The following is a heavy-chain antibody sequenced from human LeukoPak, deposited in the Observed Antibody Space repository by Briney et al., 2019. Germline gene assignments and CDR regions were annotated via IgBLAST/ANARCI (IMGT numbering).Heavy chain of an antibody. D-gene: IGHD2-15*01. CDR1: GFTVSSNY. CDR3: ARDRRCSGHSCYSYYYYYMDV. CDR2: IYSGGNT. Sequence: GGSLRLSCAASGFTVSSNYMSWVRQAPGKGLEWDSLIYSGGNTYYADSVKGRFTISRDNSKNTLYLQMNNLRAEDTAVYYCARDRRCSGHSCYSYYYYYMDVWGKGTTVTISS. J-gene: IGHJ6*03. V-gene: IGHV3-66*01.